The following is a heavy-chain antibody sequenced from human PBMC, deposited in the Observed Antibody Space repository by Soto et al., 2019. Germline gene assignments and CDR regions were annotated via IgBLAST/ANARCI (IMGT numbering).Heavy chain of an antibody. CDR2: LYSNGGT. CDR3: ARGYCSGGSCYVFDF. J-gene: IGHJ4*02. CDR1: GISVNNNY. V-gene: IGHV3-53*01. D-gene: IGHD2-15*01. Sequence: GGSLRLSCAASGISVNNNYMCWVRQAPGKGLEWVSVLYSNGGTHYADSLKGRFTISRDTSRNTVFLNMSSLRAEDTAVYYCARGYCSGGSCYVFDFWGQGTKVTVSS.